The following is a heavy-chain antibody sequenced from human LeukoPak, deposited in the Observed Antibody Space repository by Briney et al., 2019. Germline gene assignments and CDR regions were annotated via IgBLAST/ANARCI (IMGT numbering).Heavy chain of an antibody. Sequence: ASVKVSCKASGYTFTNYGISWVRQAPGQGHDWMGWISAYNGNKVYAQELQGRVTMTTDTSTSTAYMELRSLRSDDTTVYYCARDRWSSSSSEGALDIWGQGTMVTVSS. D-gene: IGHD6-6*01. CDR3: ARDRWSSSSSEGALDI. CDR2: ISAYNGNK. V-gene: IGHV1-18*01. J-gene: IGHJ3*02. CDR1: GYTFTNYG.